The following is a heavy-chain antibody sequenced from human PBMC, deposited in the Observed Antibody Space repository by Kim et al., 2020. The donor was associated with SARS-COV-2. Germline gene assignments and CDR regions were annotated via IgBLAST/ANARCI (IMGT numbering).Heavy chain of an antibody. CDR1: GGSISSYY. CDR3: AANHFLTGPYYFDY. Sequence: SETLSLTCTVSGGSISSYYWSWIRQPPGKGLEWIGYIYYSGSTNYNPSLKSRVTISVDTSKNQFSLKLSSVTAADTAVYYCAANHFLTGPYYFDYWGQGTLVTVSS. CDR2: IYYSGST. V-gene: IGHV4-59*01. J-gene: IGHJ4*02. D-gene: IGHD3-9*01.